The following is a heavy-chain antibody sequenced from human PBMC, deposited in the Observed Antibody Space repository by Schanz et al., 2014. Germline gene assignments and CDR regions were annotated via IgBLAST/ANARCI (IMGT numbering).Heavy chain of an antibody. CDR2: ISDSGDST. J-gene: IGHJ6*01. CDR3: VKDPDKYNWNDVEGMDV. Sequence: QVQLVDSGGGLVKPGGSLRLSCAASGFTFSDYYMTWIRQAPGKGLEWVSDISDSGDSTHYADSVKGRFTISRDNAKNSLFLQMNSLSAEDTAVYYCVKDPDKYNWNDVEGMDVWGPWTTVTVSS. CDR1: GFTFSDYY. V-gene: IGHV3-11*01. D-gene: IGHD1-1*01.